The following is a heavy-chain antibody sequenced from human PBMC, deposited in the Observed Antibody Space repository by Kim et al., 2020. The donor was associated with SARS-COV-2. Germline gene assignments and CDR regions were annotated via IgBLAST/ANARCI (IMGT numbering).Heavy chain of an antibody. CDR1: GFTFSGSA. CDR2: IRSKANSYAS. CDR3: TRHVSVYDGEYYYDYMDV. Sequence: GGSLRLSCAASGFTFSGSAMHWVRQASGQGLGWVGRIRSKANSYASAYAASVKGRFTISRDDSKNTAYLQMNNLKTEDTAVYYCTRHVSVYDGEYYYDYMDVWGKGTTVTVSS. D-gene: IGHD5-12*01. J-gene: IGHJ6*03. V-gene: IGHV3-73*01.